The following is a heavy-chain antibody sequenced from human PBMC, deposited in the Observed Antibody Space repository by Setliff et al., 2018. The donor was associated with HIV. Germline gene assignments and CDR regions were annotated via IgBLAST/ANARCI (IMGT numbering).Heavy chain of an antibody. D-gene: IGHD5-12*01. J-gene: IGHJ4*02. Sequence: GGSLRLSCAASEFIFSRYAIYWVRQAPGKGLEWVAQINRDGTEKYYVDSAKGRFTISRDNAKNSLYLQMNSLRAEDTALYYCARDSGVATIRKSALDYWGQGTLVTVSS. CDR1: EFIFSRYA. CDR2: INRDGTEK. V-gene: IGHV3-7*03. CDR3: ARDSGVATIRKSALDY.